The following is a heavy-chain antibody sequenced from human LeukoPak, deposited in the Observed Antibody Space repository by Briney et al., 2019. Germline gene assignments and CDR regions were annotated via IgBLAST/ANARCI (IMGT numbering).Heavy chain of an antibody. J-gene: IGHJ4*02. CDR1: GYTFTGYY. Sequence: ASVKVSCKASGYTFTGYYMPWVRQAPGQGLEWMGWINPNSGGTNYAQKFQGRVTMTRDTSISTAYMELSRLRSDDTAVYYCARGVLWSSRQLFDYWGQGTLVTVSS. V-gene: IGHV1-2*02. D-gene: IGHD3-10*01. CDR3: ARGVLWSSRQLFDY. CDR2: INPNSGGT.